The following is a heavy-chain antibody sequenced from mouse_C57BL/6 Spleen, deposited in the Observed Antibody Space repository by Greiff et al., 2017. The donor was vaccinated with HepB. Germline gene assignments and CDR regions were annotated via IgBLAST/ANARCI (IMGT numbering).Heavy chain of an antibody. V-gene: IGHV1-55*01. J-gene: IGHJ2*01. D-gene: IGHD2-1*01. CDR2: IYPGSGST. CDR3: ARPGGNYLYYFDY. Sequence: QVHVKQPGAELVKPGASVKMSCKASGYTFTSYWITWVKQRPGQGLEWIGDIYPGSGSTNYNEKFKSKATLTVDTSSSTAYMQLSSLTSEDSAVYYCARPGGNYLYYFDYWGQGTTLTVSS. CDR1: GYTFTSYW.